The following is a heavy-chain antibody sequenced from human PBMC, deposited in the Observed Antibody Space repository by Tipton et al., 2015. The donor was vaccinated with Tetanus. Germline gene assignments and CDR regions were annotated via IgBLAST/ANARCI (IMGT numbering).Heavy chain of an antibody. Sequence: SLRLSCAASGFTFSSYGMHWVRQAPGKGLEWVAVISYDGSNKYYADSVKGRFTISRDNSKNTLYLQMDSLRAEDTAVYYCAKKYCSGGSCYSIDYWGQGTLVTVSS. J-gene: IGHJ4*02. CDR2: ISYDGSNK. CDR1: GFTFSSYG. CDR3: AKKYCSGGSCYSIDY. V-gene: IGHV3-30*18. D-gene: IGHD2-15*01.